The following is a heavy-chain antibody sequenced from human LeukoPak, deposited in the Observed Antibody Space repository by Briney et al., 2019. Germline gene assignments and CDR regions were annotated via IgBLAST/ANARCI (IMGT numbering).Heavy chain of an antibody. CDR3: AKDYAIFGVVNAFDP. CDR1: GFTFSSYA. Sequence: GGSLRLSCAASGFTFSSYAMSWVRQAPGKGLEWVSAISGSGGSTYYADSVKGRFTISRDNSENTLYLQMNSLRAEDTAVYYCAKDYAIFGVVNAFDPWGQGTLVTASS. V-gene: IGHV3-23*01. D-gene: IGHD3-3*01. CDR2: ISGSGGST. J-gene: IGHJ5*02.